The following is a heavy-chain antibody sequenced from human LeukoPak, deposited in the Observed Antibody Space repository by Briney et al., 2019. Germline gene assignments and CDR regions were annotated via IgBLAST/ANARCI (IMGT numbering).Heavy chain of an antibody. CDR2: IYHSGST. J-gene: IGHJ3*02. Sequence: SETLSLTCAVSGGSISSSNWWSWVRQPPGKGLEWIGEIYHSGSTNYNPSLKSRVTISVDKSKNQFSLKLSSVIAADTAVYYCASPRYCSGGSCYSNRDAFDIWGQGTMVTVSS. D-gene: IGHD2-15*01. V-gene: IGHV4-4*02. CDR3: ASPRYCSGGSCYSNRDAFDI. CDR1: GGSISSSNW.